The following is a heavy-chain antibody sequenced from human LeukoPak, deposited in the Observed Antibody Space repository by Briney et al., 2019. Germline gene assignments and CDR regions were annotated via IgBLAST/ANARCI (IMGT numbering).Heavy chain of an antibody. CDR1: TNSFTTYW. D-gene: IGHD3-22*01. V-gene: IGHV5-51*01. Sequence: PGESLKISCKGSTNSFTTYWIGWVRQMPGKGLEWMGIIYPDDSDTRYSPSFQGQVSITADKSITTAYLQWSSLKASDTAMYYCARLAIVVGYNWFDPWGQGTLVTVSS. CDR3: ARLAIVVGYNWFDP. J-gene: IGHJ5*02. CDR2: IYPDDSDT.